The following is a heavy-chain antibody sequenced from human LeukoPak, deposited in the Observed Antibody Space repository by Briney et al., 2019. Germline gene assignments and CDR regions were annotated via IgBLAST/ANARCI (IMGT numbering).Heavy chain of an antibody. CDR1: GFTFSSYA. D-gene: IGHD4-17*01. CDR2: ISGSGGST. Sequence: GGSLRLSCAASGFTFSSYAMSWVRQAPGKGLGWVSAISGSGGSTYYADSVKGRFTISRDNAKNSLYLQMNSLRDEDTAVYYCARVGDADIWGQGTMVTVSS. CDR3: ARVGDADI. V-gene: IGHV3-23*01. J-gene: IGHJ3*02.